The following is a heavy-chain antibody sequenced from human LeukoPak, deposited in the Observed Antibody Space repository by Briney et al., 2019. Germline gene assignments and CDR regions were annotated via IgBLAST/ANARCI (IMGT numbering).Heavy chain of an antibody. D-gene: IGHD1-26*01. CDR1: GGSISSSRYY. J-gene: IGHJ4*02. CDR2: IYYSGST. V-gene: IGHV4-39*01. CDR3: ARHVVVGAIVDY. Sequence: PSETLSLTCTVSGGSISSSRYYWGWIRQPPGKGLEWIGSIYYSGSTYYNPSLKSRVTISVDTSKNQFSLKLSSVTAADTAVYYCARHVVVGAIVDYWGQGTLVSVSS.